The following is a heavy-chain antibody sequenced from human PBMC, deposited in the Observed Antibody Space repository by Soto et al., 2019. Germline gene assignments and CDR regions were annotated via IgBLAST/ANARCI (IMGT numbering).Heavy chain of an antibody. J-gene: IGHJ4*02. V-gene: IGHV3-53*01. D-gene: IGHD3-9*01. CDR1: GFTVSNNY. CDR2: IYSGGYT. Sequence: GGSLRLSCAVSGFTVSNNYMSWVRQAPGKGLEGVSVIYSGGYTAYGDSVKGRFTISRDNSKNTLYLQMNSLRAEDTAVYYCAKLSGYDILTGYYGPDYWGQGTLVTVSS. CDR3: AKLSGYDILTGYYGPDY.